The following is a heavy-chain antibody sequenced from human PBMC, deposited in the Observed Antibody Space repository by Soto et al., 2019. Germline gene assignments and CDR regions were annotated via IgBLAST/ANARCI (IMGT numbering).Heavy chain of an antibody. D-gene: IGHD4-17*01. J-gene: IGHJ4*02. CDR1: GFSLSTSGVS. V-gene: IGHV2-5*02. Sequence: QITLKESGPTLVKPTQTLTLTCTFSGFSLSTSGVSVGWVRQPPGEALEWLALIYWDDDKRYRSSLKSRLTNTQGTAINQVVLTMTNMDPVDTATYYCAYSHRYGDYIIDYWGQGTLVTVST. CDR3: AYSHRYGDYIIDY. CDR2: IYWDDDK.